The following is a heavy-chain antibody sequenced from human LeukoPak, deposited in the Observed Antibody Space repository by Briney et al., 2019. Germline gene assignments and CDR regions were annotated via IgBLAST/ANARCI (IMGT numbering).Heavy chain of an antibody. CDR2: IYPGDSDT. Sequence: GESLKISCKGSGYSFTSYWIGWVRQLPGKGLEWMGIIYPGDSDTRYGPSFQGQVTISADKSISTAYLQWSSLKASDTAMYYCARGDGSGSYYNGMDVWGQGTTVTVSS. D-gene: IGHD3-10*01. CDR3: ARGDGSGSYYNGMDV. V-gene: IGHV5-51*01. J-gene: IGHJ6*02. CDR1: GYSFTSYW.